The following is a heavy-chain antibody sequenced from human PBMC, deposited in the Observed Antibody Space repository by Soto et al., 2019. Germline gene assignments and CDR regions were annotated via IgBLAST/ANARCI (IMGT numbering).Heavy chain of an antibody. CDR1: GGTFSSYA. CDR2: ISPIFGTA. J-gene: IGHJ5*02. CDR3: TREHSYDSSGYR. V-gene: IGHV1-69*01. D-gene: IGHD3-22*01. Sequence: QVQLVQSGAEVKTPGSSVKVSCKASGGTFSSYAISWVRQAPGQGLEWMGGISPIFGTANYAQKFLGRVTITADETTSTVYVEQSSLRSEDTVVYYCTREHSYDSSGYRWCQGTLVTVSS.